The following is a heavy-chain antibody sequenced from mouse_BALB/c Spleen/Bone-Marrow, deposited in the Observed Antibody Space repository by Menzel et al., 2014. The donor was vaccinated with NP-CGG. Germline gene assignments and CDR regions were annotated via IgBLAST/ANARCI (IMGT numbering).Heavy chain of an antibody. CDR1: GFSLTSYG. Sequence: VKLMESGPGLVAPSQSLSITCTVSGFSLTSYGVHWVRQPPGKGLEWLGVIWAGGSTNYNSALMSRLSISKDNSKSQVFLKMNSLQTDDTAMYYCARDYGSSYYAMDYWGQGTSATVSS. CDR3: ARDYGSSYYAMDY. J-gene: IGHJ4*01. V-gene: IGHV2-9*02. D-gene: IGHD1-1*01. CDR2: IWAGGST.